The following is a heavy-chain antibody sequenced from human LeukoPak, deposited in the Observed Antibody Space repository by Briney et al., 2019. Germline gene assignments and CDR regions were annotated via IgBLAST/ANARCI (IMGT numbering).Heavy chain of an antibody. CDR2: IGGRDGGP. Sequence: GGSLRLSCAASGFIFRNYAMSWVRQAPGKGREWGSAIGGRDGGPYYADSVKGRFTVSRDDPKNTLYLQMNTLRVEDTAVYYCAKWGASDILTGYYDSDYWGHGTLVTVSS. D-gene: IGHD3-9*01. J-gene: IGHJ4*01. CDR3: AKWGASDILTGYYDSDY. V-gene: IGHV3-23*01. CDR1: GFIFRNYA.